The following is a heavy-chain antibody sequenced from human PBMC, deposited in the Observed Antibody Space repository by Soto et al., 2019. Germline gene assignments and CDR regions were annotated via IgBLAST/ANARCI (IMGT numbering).Heavy chain of an antibody. Sequence: EASVKVSCKASGYTFTSYGISWVRQAPGQGLEWMGRIIPILGIANYAQKFQGRVTITADKSTSTAYMELSSLRSEDTAVYYCARLRDSDGMDVWGQGTTVTVSS. CDR3: ARLRDSDGMDV. CDR1: GYTFTSYG. V-gene: IGHV1-69*04. D-gene: IGHD1-26*01. CDR2: IIPILGIA. J-gene: IGHJ6*02.